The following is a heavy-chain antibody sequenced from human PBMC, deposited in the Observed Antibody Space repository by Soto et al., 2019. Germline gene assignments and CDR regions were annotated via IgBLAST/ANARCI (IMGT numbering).Heavy chain of an antibody. V-gene: IGHV3-23*01. J-gene: IGHJ4*02. CDR1: GVTVNNYG. D-gene: IGHD3-22*01. CDR3: AKALGYYDSSGTFDY. Sequence: GGSLGLACAASGVTVNNYGVSGVRQAPGKGLEWVSGISGSGGSTYYADSVKGRFTISRDNSRNALFLQINSLRAEDTAVYYCAKALGYYDSSGTFDYWGQGTLVTVSS. CDR2: ISGSGGST.